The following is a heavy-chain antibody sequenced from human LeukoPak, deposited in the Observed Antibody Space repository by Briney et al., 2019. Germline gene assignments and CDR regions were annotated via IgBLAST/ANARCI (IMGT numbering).Heavy chain of an antibody. CDR3: AKDRVGYYGSGSSRFDP. V-gene: IGHV3-23*01. J-gene: IGHJ5*02. CDR1: GFTFSSYA. D-gene: IGHD3-10*01. CDR2: ISGSGGST. Sequence: GGSLRLSCAASGFTFSSYAMSWVRQAPGKGLEWVSAISGSGGSTYFADSVKGRFTISRDNSKNTLYLQMNSLRAEDTAVYYCAKDRVGYYGSGSSRFDPWGQGTLVTVSS.